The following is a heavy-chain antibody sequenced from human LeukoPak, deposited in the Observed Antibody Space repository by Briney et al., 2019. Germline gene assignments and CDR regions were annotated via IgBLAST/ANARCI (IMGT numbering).Heavy chain of an antibody. CDR1: GFTFSSYA. J-gene: IGHJ4*02. D-gene: IGHD2-15*01. Sequence: PGGSLRLSCAASGFTFSSYAMSWVRQAPGKGLEWVSAISGSGGSTYYADSVKGRFTISRDNFKNTLYLQMNTLRAEDTAVYYCARALCVGGINCGPDYWGQGTLVTVSS. CDR3: ARALCVGGINCGPDY. V-gene: IGHV3-23*01. CDR2: ISGSGGST.